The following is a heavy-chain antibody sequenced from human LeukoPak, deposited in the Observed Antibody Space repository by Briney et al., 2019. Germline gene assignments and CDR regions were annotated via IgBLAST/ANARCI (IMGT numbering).Heavy chain of an antibody. CDR1: GGSFSGYY. CDR3: ARIQSVRYFDWLFDP. CDR2: INHSGST. J-gene: IGHJ5*02. V-gene: IGHV4-34*01. Sequence: SETLSLTCAVYGGSFSGYYWSWIRQPPGKGLEWIGEINHSGSTNYNPSLKSRVTISVDTSKNQFSLKLSSVTAADTAVYYCARIQSVRYFDWLFDPWGQGTLVTVSS. D-gene: IGHD3-9*01.